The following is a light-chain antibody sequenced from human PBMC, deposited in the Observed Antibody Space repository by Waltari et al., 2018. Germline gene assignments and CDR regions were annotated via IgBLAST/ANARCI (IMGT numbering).Light chain of an antibody. CDR2: AAS. V-gene: IGKV1-8*01. Sequence: AIRMTQSPSSLSASTGDRVTITCRASQSVNPYLALYQKKPGKAPKLLIYAASTLQRWVPSRFSGSGSGTDFTLSISCLQSEDFATYYCQQYYDYLRTFGQGTKVEIK. CDR3: QQYYDYLRT. J-gene: IGKJ1*01. CDR1: QSVNPY.